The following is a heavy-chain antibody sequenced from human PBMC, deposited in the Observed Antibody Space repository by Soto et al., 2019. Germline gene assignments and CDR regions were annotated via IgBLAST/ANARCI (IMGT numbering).Heavy chain of an antibody. CDR1: GDSITTGGYY. V-gene: IGHV4-31*03. CDR3: ATGQRSGTYYYYGMDV. J-gene: IGHJ6*02. Sequence: QVQLQESGPGLVKPSQTLSLICTVSGDSITTGGYYWSWIRQLPGKGLEWIGYIYYSGVPYYNPSLKSRVSMSVDRSTNHLSLKLNSVTAADTAVYYCATGQRSGTYYYYGMDVWGQGTTVIVSS. CDR2: IYYSGVP.